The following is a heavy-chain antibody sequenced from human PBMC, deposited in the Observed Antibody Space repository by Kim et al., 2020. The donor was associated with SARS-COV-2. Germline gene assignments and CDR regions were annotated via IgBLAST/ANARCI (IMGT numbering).Heavy chain of an antibody. Sequence: AESVQGRFTISRDNSKNTLYLQMNSLRAEDTAVYYCAKDSDFWSGFYFDYWGQGTLVTVSS. J-gene: IGHJ4*02. D-gene: IGHD3-3*01. V-gene: IGHV3-23*01. CDR3: AKDSDFWSGFYFDY.